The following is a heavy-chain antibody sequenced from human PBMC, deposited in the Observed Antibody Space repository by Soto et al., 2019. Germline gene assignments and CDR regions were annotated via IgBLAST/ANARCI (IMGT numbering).Heavy chain of an antibody. D-gene: IGHD4-17*01. CDR2: IIPIFGTA. Sequence: SVKVSCKASGGTFSSYAISWVRQAPGQGLEWMGGIIPIFGTANYAQKFQGRVTITADESTSTAYMELSSLRSEDTAVYYCASSVTTRYYYYGMDVWGQGTTVTVSS. J-gene: IGHJ6*02. CDR3: ASSVTTRYYYYGMDV. CDR1: GGTFSSYA. V-gene: IGHV1-69*13.